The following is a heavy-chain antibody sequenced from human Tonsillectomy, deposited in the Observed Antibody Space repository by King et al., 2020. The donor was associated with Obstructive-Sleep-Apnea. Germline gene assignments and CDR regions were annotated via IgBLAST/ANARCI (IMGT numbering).Heavy chain of an antibody. J-gene: IGHJ5*02. D-gene: IGHD3-3*01. CDR1: GFIFSSYW. CDR3: ARLDLPILEWTYNWFDP. Sequence: VQLVESGGGLVQPGGSLRLSCAASGFIFSSYWMSWVRQAPGKGLEWVANIKKDGSEKYYVDSVKGRFTISRDNAKNSLYLQMNSLRAEDTAVYYCARLDLPILEWTYNWFDPWGQGTLVTVSS. CDR2: IKKDGSEK. V-gene: IGHV3-7*03.